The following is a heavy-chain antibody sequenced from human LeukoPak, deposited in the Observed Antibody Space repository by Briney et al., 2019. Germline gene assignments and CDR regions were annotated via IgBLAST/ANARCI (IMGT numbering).Heavy chain of an antibody. CDR3: AKDGAWLRFDD. CDR2: ISSGGGPT. D-gene: IGHD5-12*01. V-gene: IGHV3-23*01. Sequence: LGGSLRLSCAASGFTFSSYEMNWVRQAPGKGLEWVSGISSGGGPTYYADSVRGRFTISRDDSKNTLYLQMKNLRAEDTAVYYCAKDGAWLRFDDWGQGILVTVSS. J-gene: IGHJ4*02. CDR1: GFTFSSYE.